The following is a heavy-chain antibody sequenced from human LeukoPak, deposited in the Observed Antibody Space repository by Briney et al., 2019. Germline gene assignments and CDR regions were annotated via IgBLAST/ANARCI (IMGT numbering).Heavy chain of an antibody. CDR1: GFTFSSYA. CDR2: ISYDGSNK. V-gene: IGHV3-30*04. J-gene: IGHJ6*03. CDR3: AREAREWELQYYYYMDV. D-gene: IGHD1-26*01. Sequence: PGRSLRLSCAASGFTFSSYAMHWVRQAPGKGLEWVAVISYDGSNKYYADSVKGRFTISRDNSKNSLYLQMNSLRAEDTAVYYCAREAREWELQYYYYMDVWGKGTTVTVSS.